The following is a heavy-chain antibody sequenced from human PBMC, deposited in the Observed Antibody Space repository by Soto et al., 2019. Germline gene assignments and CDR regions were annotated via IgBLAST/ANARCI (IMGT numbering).Heavy chain of an antibody. Sequence: QVQLVESGGGVVQPGRSLRLSCATSGFNFRNHAMHWVRQAPGKGLEWLAQIWFDGSKKNYADSVKGRFTISRDNSKNIFYVQMDDLRVEDTAVYYCSRDGQQLAPYTLDFWGRGTTVTVSS. J-gene: IGHJ6*02. CDR1: GFNFRNHA. D-gene: IGHD6-13*01. CDR2: IWFDGSKK. V-gene: IGHV3-33*01. CDR3: SRDGQQLAPYTLDF.